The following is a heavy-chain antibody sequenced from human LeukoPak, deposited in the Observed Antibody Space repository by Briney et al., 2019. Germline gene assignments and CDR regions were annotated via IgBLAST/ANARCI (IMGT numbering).Heavy chain of an antibody. D-gene: IGHD3-10*01. Sequence: GGSLRLSCAASGFTFSSYAMHWVRQAPGKGLEWVAVISYDWSNKYYAHTVKGRFTISRDNSKNTLYLQMNSLRAEDTAVYYCAREGITMVREIDPWGQGTLVTVSS. CDR2: ISYDWSNK. CDR1: GFTFSSYA. J-gene: IGHJ5*02. V-gene: IGHV3-30*04. CDR3: AREGITMVREIDP.